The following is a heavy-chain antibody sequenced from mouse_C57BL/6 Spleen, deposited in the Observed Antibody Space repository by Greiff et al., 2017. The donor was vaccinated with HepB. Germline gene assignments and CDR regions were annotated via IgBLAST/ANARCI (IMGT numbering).Heavy chain of an antibody. V-gene: IGHV1-76*01. CDR3: ARSGQLRLQGFAY. J-gene: IGHJ3*01. CDR2: IYPGSGNT. CDR1: GYTFTDYY. D-gene: IGHD3-2*02. Sequence: QVHVKQSGAELVRPGASVKLSCKASGYTFTDYYINWVKQRPGQGLEWIARIYPGSGNTYYNEKFKGKATLTAEKSSSTAYIQLSSLTSEDSAVYVCARSGQLRLQGFAYWGQGTLVTVSA.